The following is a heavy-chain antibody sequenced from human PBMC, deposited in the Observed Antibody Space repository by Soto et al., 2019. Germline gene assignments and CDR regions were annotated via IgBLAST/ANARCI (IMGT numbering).Heavy chain of an antibody. J-gene: IGHJ4*02. CDR2: IYYSGGT. CDR3: AREIVTGTTFDY. D-gene: IGHD1-7*01. CDR1: GGSISSGDYY. Sequence: QVQLQESGPGLVKPSQTLSLTCTVSGGSISSGDYYWSLIRQPPGKGVEWIGYIYYSGGTYYNPSLKSRVTITVDTPKNQFSLQLRSVTAADEAVYYCAREIVTGTTFDYWGQGTLVTVSS. V-gene: IGHV4-30-4*01.